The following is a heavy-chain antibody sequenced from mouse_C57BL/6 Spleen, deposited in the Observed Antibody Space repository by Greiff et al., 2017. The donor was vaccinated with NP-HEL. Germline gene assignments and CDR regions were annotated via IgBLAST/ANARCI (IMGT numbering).Heavy chain of an antibody. D-gene: IGHD2-5*01. CDR1: GYTFTSYW. CDR3: ARRDSNLYY. V-gene: IGHV1-69*01. J-gene: IGHJ2*01. Sequence: QVQLQQPGAELVMPGASVKLSCKASGYTFTSYWMHWVKQRPGQGLEWIGEIDPSDSYTNYNQKFKGKSTLTVDKSSSTAYMQLSSLTSEDSAVYYCARRDSNLYYWGQGTTLTVSS. CDR2: IDPSDSYT.